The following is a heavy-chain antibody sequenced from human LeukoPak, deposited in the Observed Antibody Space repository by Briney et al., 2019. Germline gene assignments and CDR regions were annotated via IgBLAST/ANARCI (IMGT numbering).Heavy chain of an antibody. Sequence: ASVKVSCKTSGYTFTSYGISWVRQAPGQGLEWMGWISAYNGNTDYAQRLQGRVTMTTDTSTNTAYMELRSLRSDDTALYYCASGSYYFDYWGQGTLVTVSS. CDR2: ISAYNGNT. J-gene: IGHJ4*02. D-gene: IGHD1-26*01. CDR1: GYTFTSYG. CDR3: ASGSYYFDY. V-gene: IGHV1-18*01.